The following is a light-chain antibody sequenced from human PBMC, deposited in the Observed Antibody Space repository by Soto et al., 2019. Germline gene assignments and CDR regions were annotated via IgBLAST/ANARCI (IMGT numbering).Light chain of an antibody. J-gene: IGLJ1*01. V-gene: IGLV2-14*01. Sequence: QSVLTQPASVSGSPGQSITISCTGTSSDVGGYNSVSWYQQHPGKAPKLMIYDVSNRPSGVSNRFSGSKSGNTAPLTISGLQAEDEADYYCSSYTSSSTLVFGTGTKVTVL. CDR3: SSYTSSSTLV. CDR1: SSDVGGYNS. CDR2: DVS.